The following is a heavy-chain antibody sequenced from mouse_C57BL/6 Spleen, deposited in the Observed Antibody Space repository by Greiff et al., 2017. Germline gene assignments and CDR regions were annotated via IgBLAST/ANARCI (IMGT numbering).Heavy chain of an antibody. D-gene: IGHD3-1*01. CDR2: IYPSDGST. Sequence: VQLQQSDAELVKPGASVKISCKVSGYTFTDHTIHWMKQRPEQGLEWIGKIYPSDGSTKYNEKLKGKATLSADKSSSTAYLQMNSLTSEDSAGYFCAKDHRGYFDVWGTGTTVTVSS. CDR1: GYTFTDHT. J-gene: IGHJ1*03. V-gene: IGHV1-78*01. CDR3: AKDHRGYFDV.